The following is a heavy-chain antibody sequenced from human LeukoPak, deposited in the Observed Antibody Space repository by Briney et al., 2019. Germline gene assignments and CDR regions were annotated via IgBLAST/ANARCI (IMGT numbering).Heavy chain of an antibody. V-gene: IGHV5-51*01. CDR1: GYSFTSYW. D-gene: IGHD6-13*01. CDR3: ARHDTISAAGDY. CDR2: IYPGDSNP. J-gene: IGHJ4*02. Sequence: GGSLKISCQGSGYSFTSYWIAWVRQMPGKGLEWMGVIYPGDSNPKYSPSFQGQVTISADKSINTAYLQWSSLKASDTAMYYCARHDTISAAGDYWGQGTLVTVSS.